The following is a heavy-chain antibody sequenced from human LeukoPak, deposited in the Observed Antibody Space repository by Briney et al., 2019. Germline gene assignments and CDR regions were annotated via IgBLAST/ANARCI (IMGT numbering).Heavy chain of an antibody. Sequence: GESLRLSCAVSGFTSSSYWMSWVRQPPGKGLEWVANIKQDGSEKYYVDSVKGRFTISRDNAKNSLYLQMNSLRAEDTAVYYCARAPYCIGGSCRFDYWGQGTLVTVSS. CDR1: GFTSSSYW. CDR3: ARAPYCIGGSCRFDY. J-gene: IGHJ4*02. D-gene: IGHD2-15*01. V-gene: IGHV3-7*03. CDR2: IKQDGSEK.